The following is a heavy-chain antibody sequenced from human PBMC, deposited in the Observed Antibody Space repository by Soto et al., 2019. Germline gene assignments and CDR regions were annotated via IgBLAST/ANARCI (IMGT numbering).Heavy chain of an antibody. Sequence: EVQLLESGGGLVQPGGSLRLSCAAPGLTFRTYAMTWVRQAPGKGLEWVSIISGSGGSTYYADSVKGRFTVSRDNSKNTLYVQMNSLRAEDTAVDYCAKWTCSGGSCYFDYWGQGTLVTVSS. CDR3: AKWTCSGGSCYFDY. V-gene: IGHV3-23*01. J-gene: IGHJ4*02. CDR1: GLTFRTYA. D-gene: IGHD2-15*01. CDR2: ISGSGGST.